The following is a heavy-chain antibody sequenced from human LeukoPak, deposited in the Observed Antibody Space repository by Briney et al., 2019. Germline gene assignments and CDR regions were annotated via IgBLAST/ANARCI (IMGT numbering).Heavy chain of an antibody. D-gene: IGHD3-9*01. CDR3: ARGFAYYDILTGYYLRDYYYYYMDV. J-gene: IGHJ6*03. V-gene: IGHV4-39*01. Sequence: SETLSLTCTVSGGSTSSTSYYWGWIRQPPGNGPEWIGCIHYSGSTYYNPSLKSRVTFSVDTSKNQFSLKLSSVTAADTAVYYCARGFAYYDILTGYYLRDYYYYYMDVWGKGTTVTISS. CDR1: GGSTSSTSYY. CDR2: IHYSGST.